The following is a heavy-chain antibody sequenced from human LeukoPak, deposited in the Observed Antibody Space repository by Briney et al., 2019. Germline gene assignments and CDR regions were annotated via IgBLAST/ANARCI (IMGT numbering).Heavy chain of an antibody. D-gene: IGHD1-1*01. CDR2: ISYDGSNK. J-gene: IGHJ4*02. CDR1: GFTFSSYV. V-gene: IGHV3-30*04. Sequence: PGRSLRLSCAASGFTFSSYVIHWVRQAPGKGLEWVAVISYDGSNKYYADSVKGRFTISRDNSKNTVYLQMNSLRAEDTAVYYCPRAANWRDGGFAYCAQGTLVTVSS. CDR3: PRAANWRDGGFAY.